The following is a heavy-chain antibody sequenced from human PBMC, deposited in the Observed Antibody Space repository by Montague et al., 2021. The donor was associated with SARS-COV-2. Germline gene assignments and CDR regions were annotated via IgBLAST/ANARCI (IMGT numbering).Heavy chain of an antibody. D-gene: IGHD3-10*01. V-gene: IGHV4-34*01. J-gene: IGHJ6*02. CDR1: GGSISSYY. CDR2: INHSGST. CDR3: ARVRYYGSGTSLGMDV. Sequence: SETLSLTCTVSGGSISSYYWSWIRQPPGKGLEWIGEINHSGSTNYNPSLKSRVTISVDTSKNQFSLKLSPVTAADTAVYYCARVRYYGSGTSLGMDVWGQGTTVTVSS.